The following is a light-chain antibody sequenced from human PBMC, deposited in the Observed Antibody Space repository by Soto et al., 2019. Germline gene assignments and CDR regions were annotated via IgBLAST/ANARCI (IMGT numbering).Light chain of an antibody. Sequence: QSARTQPRSVSGAPGQSVTISCTGTSXDVGGDNYVSWDQQHPGKGPKLMIYDVSKRPSGGPDRFSGSKSGNTASLTLSGLQVADEADYYCCSYAGSYTYGFATGTRAPS. CDR2: DVS. CDR1: SXDVGGDNY. J-gene: IGLJ1*01. V-gene: IGLV2-11*01. CDR3: CSYAGSYTYG.